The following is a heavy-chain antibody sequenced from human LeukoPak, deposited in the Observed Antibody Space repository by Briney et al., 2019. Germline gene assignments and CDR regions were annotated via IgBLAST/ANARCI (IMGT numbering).Heavy chain of an antibody. CDR1: GFTFITYN. V-gene: IGHV4-39*07. CDR2: GTIYYSERT. Sequence: GSLRLSCAASGFTFITYNMNWVRQPPGKGLEWIGSGTIYYSERTYYNPSLKSRVTMSVDTSKNQFSLKLTSVTAADTAVYYCARVGGGWGEIDYWGQGNLVTVSS. CDR3: ARVGGGWGEIDY. D-gene: IGHD6-19*01. J-gene: IGHJ4*02.